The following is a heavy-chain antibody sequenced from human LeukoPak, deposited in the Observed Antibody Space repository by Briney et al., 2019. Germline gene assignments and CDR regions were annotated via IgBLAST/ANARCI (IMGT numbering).Heavy chain of an antibody. CDR1: GXSXXXXXXX. J-gene: IGHJ5*02. CDR3: ARHYYGSGINWFDP. D-gene: IGHD3-10*01. V-gene: IGHV4-39*01. Sequence: SETLSLTXXVSGXSXXXXXXXXXWIXXPPXXXXXXXXSIYNXGSTYYNPXLXXXXXXSVDTSKNQFSLNLYSVTAADTAVYYCARHYYGSGINWFDPWGQGTLVTVSS. CDR2: IYNXGST.